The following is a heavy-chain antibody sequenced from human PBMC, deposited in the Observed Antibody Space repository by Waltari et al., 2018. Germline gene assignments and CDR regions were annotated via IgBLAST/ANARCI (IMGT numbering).Heavy chain of an antibody. CDR1: GFPFSDSD. J-gene: IGHJ4*02. Sequence: EVQLVESGGALVQPGGPLRLSCAASGFPFSDSDMAWVGQAPALGLEWVGRSRNKARSYVTEYAASVKGRFNIFRDDSENLLHLQMSSLKIEDTAVYYCARDLDGDSNLDYWGQGTLVAVSS. CDR3: ARDLDGDSNLDY. D-gene: IGHD2-21*02. CDR2: SRNKARSYVT. V-gene: IGHV3-72*01.